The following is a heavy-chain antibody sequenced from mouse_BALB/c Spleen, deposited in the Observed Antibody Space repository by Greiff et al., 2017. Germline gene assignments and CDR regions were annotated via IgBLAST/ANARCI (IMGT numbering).Heavy chain of an antibody. D-gene: IGHD2-4*01. CDR3: ARGDYEDAMDY. CDR1: GFSLTSYG. J-gene: IGHJ4*01. CDR2: IWAGGST. Sequence: VKLMESGPGLVAPSQSLSITCTVSGFSLTSYGVHWVRQPPGKSLEWLGVIWAGGSTNYNSALMSRLSISKDNSKSQVFLKMNSLQTDDTAMYYCARGDYEDAMDYWGQGTSVTVSS. V-gene: IGHV2-9*02.